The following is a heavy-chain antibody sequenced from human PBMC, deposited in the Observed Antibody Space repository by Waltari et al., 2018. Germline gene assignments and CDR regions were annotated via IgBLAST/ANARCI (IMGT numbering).Heavy chain of an antibody. J-gene: IGHJ4*02. CDR3: ARGPLLDAFDY. CDR2: INHSGST. Sequence: QVQLQESGPGLVKPSQTLSLTCTVSGGSISSGSYYWSWIRQPAGKGLEWIGEINHSGSTNYNPSLKSRVTISVDTSKNQFSLKLSSVTAADTAVYYCARGPLLDAFDYWGQGTLVTVSS. V-gene: IGHV4-61*02. CDR1: GGSISSGSYY.